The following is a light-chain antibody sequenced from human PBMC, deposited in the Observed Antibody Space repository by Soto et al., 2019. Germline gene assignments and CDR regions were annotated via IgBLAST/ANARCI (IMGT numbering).Light chain of an antibody. V-gene: IGKV4-1*01. CDR3: QQYYRTPWT. CDR2: WAS. CDR1: QSVLYSADNKNY. J-gene: IGKJ1*01. Sequence: DIVMTQSPDSLAVSLGERATINCKSSQSVLYSADNKNYLAWYQQKPGQPPKLLISWASTRESGVPDRFSGSGSGTDFTLTISSLQSEDVAVYYCQQYYRTPWTFGQGTKVEI.